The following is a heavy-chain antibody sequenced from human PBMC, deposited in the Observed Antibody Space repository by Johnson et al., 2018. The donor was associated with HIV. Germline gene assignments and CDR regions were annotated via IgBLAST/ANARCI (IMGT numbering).Heavy chain of an antibody. CDR1: GFTFSSYG. V-gene: IGHV3-30*02. CDR2: IRYDGSNK. D-gene: IGHD1-1*01. J-gene: IGHJ3*02. CDR3: AKDWDWNHAFDI. Sequence: QVQLVESGGGVVQPGGSLRLSCAASGFTFSSYGMHWVRQAPGKGLEWVAFIRYDGSNKYYADSVKGRFTISRDNSKNTRYLQMNSLRAEDTAVYYCAKDWDWNHAFDIGGQGTMVTVAS.